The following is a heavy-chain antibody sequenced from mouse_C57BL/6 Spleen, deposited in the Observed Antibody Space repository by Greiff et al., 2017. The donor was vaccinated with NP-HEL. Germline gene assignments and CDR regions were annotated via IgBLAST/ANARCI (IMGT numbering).Heavy chain of an antibody. CDR1: GFTFSDYY. V-gene: IGHV5-16*01. CDR2: INYDGSST. D-gene: IGHD1-1*01. CDR3: ARLLYGSSYFDY. Sequence: EVKLVESEGGLVQPGSSMKLSCTASGFTFSDYYMAWVRQVPEKGLEWVANINYDGSSTYYLDSLKSRFIISRDNAKNILYLQMSSLKSEDTATYYCARLLYGSSYFDYWGQGTTLTVSS. J-gene: IGHJ2*01.